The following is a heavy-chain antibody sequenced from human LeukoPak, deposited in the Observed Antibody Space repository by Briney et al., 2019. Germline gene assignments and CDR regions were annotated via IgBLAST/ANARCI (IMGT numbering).Heavy chain of an antibody. J-gene: IGHJ5*02. CDR1: GFTFSSYW. Sequence: GGSLRLSCAASGFTFSSYWMSWVRQAPGKGLEWVANIKQDGSEKYYVDSVKGRFTTSRDNAKNSLYLQMNSLRAEDTAVYYCARDLRARYCSGGSCYGWFDPWGQGTLVTVSS. D-gene: IGHD2-15*01. CDR3: ARDLRARYCSGGSCYGWFDP. CDR2: IKQDGSEK. V-gene: IGHV3-7*01.